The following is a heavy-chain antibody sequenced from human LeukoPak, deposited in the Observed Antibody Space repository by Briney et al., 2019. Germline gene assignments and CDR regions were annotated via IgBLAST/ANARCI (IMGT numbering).Heavy chain of an antibody. CDR1: VFSFSNYG. CDR3: ARAPQYCSGGSCYGQDY. J-gene: IGHJ4*02. Sequence: PGGSLRLSCAASVFSFSNYGMNWVRQAPGKGLEWVSSISSSSYIYYADSVKGRFTISRDNAKNSLYLQMNSLRAEDTAVYYCARAPQYCSGGSCYGQDYWGQGTLVTVSS. D-gene: IGHD2-15*01. V-gene: IGHV3-21*01. CDR2: ISSSSYI.